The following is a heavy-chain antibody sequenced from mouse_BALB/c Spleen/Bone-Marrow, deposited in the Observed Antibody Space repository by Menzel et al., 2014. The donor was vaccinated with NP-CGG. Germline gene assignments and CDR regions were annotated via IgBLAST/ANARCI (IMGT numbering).Heavy chain of an antibody. CDR3: ARVARTGAWFAY. CDR2: IVPSSDYT. CDR1: GYTFTSYT. D-gene: IGHD4-1*01. J-gene: IGHJ3*01. Sequence: VQLQQSGAELARPGASVKMSCKASGYTFTSYTMQWIRQRPGQGLEWIGYIVPSSDYTNYNQNFKDKATLTADKSSSTAYMQLNSLTSEDFAVYCCARVARTGAWFAYWGQGTLVTVSA. V-gene: IGHV1-4*01.